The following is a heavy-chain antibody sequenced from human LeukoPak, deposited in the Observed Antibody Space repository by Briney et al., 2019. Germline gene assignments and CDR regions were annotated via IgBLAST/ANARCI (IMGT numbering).Heavy chain of an antibody. V-gene: IGHV3-21*01. J-gene: IGHJ4*02. CDR1: GFSFSSYT. Sequence: GGSLRLSCAASGFSFSSYTMNWVRQAPGKGLEWVSSVSSSSTYIYYADSVKGRFTISRDNAKNSLYLQMNRLRAEDMAVYYCARVAGQGWGPIVVAVNAYLDYWGQGTVVTVSS. CDR2: VSSSSTYI. CDR3: ARVAGQGWGPIVVAVNAYLDY. D-gene: IGHD1-26*01.